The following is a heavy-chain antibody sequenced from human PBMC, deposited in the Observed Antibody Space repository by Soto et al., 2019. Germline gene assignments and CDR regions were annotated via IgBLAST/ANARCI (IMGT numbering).Heavy chain of an antibody. CDR3: AKDHFEWGGIAVACTPVGGWFDP. D-gene: IGHD6-19*01. J-gene: IGHJ5*02. Sequence: GGSLRLSCAASGFTFSSYAMSWVRQAPGKGLEWVSAISGSGGSTYYADSVKGRFTISRDNSKNTLYLQMNSLRAEDTAVYYCAKDHFEWGGIAVACTPVGGWFDPWGQGTLVTVSS. V-gene: IGHV3-23*01. CDR1: GFTFSSYA. CDR2: ISGSGGST.